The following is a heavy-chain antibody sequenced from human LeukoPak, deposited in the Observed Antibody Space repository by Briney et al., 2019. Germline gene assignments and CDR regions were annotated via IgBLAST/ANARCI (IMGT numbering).Heavy chain of an antibody. V-gene: IGHV4-34*01. CDR2: INHSGST. J-gene: IGHJ6*04. CDR1: GGSFSGYY. D-gene: IGHD2-2*01. Sequence: SETLSITCAVYGGSFSGYYCSWIRQPPGKGLEWIGEINHSGSTNYNPSLKSRVTISVDTSKNQFSLKLSSVTAADTAVYYCAMRGRRVPAAISYYYGMDVWGKGTTVTVSS. CDR3: AMRGRRVPAAISYYYGMDV.